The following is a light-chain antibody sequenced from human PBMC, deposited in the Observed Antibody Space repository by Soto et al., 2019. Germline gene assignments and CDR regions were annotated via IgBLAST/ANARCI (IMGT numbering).Light chain of an antibody. V-gene: IGKV3-11*01. CDR3: QQRSKWPLT. CDR1: QSVSSY. Sequence: EIVLTQSPATLSVSPGERATLSCRASQSVSSYLAWLQQKPGQAPRLLIYDASNRATGIPARFSGSGSGTDFTLTISSLEPEDFAVYYCQQRSKWPLTFRGGTKVEIK. J-gene: IGKJ4*01. CDR2: DAS.